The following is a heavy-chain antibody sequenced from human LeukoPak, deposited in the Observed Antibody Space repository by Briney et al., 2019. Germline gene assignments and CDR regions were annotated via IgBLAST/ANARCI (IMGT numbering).Heavy chain of an antibody. CDR2: VYPDDSDT. CDR3: TRPSGTYFPFDY. Sequence: GASLKISFKTSGSSFTRYWIAWGRPTPGKGLEGMGIVYPDDSDTRYSPAFQGQVTISADKSITTAYLHWSSLKASDTAVYYCTRPSGTYFPFDYWGQGTLVTVSS. J-gene: IGHJ4*02. D-gene: IGHD1-26*01. CDR1: GSSFTRYW. V-gene: IGHV5-51*01.